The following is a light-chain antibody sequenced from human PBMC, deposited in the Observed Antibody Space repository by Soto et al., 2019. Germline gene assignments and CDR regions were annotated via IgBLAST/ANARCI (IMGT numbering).Light chain of an antibody. Sequence: DIQMTQSPSSVSASVGDRVTITCRASQGISIWIAWYQQKPGKAPKLLIYAASNLQSGVPSRFSGSGSGTDFTLTISSLQPEDFATYYCQQANSFPVSFGGGTRVEIK. J-gene: IGKJ4*01. V-gene: IGKV1-12*01. CDR3: QQANSFPVS. CDR2: AAS. CDR1: QGISIW.